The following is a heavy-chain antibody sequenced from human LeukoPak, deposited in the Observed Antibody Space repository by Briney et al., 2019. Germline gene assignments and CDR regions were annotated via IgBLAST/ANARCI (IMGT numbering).Heavy chain of an antibody. CDR3: ARIKAFCGDHCPLLYKY. CDR2: VDPSDSYT. CDR1: GYSFTSYW. J-gene: IGHJ4*02. D-gene: IGHD2-21*02. V-gene: IGHV5-10-1*01. Sequence: GESLKISCKGSGYSFTSYWISWVRQMPGKGLEWMGRVDPSDSYTNYSPSFQGHVTISADKSISTAYLQWSSLKASDTAMYYCARIKAFCGDHCPLLYKYWGQGTLVTVSS.